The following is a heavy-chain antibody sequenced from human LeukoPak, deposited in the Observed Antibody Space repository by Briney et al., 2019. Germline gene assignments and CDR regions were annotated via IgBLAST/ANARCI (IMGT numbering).Heavy chain of an antibody. D-gene: IGHD6-19*01. J-gene: IGHJ4*02. CDR1: GFTFSSYW. V-gene: IGHV3-74*01. CDR2: INTDGSST. CDR3: ARGLGYSSGWYALGSGVLDY. Sequence: PGGSLRLSCVVSGFTFSSYWMHWVRHAPGKGLGWVSRINTDGSSTIYADSVKGRFTISRDNANNTLYLQMNSLRAEDTAVYYCARGLGYSSGWYALGSGVLDYWGQGTLVTVSS.